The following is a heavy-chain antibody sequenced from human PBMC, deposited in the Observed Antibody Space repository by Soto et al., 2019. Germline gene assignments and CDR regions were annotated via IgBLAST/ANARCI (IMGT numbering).Heavy chain of an antibody. CDR3: SRDPLNYYDTA. D-gene: IGHD3-22*01. Sequence: EVQLVESGGGLVQPGGSLRLSCAASGFNFGSGWMHWDRQAPGKGLVWVSRIDSDGSRPTYADSVKGRFPISRDNTKNTLYLQMNSLRAEDTAFYFCSRDPLNYYDTAWGEGTLVTVSS. CDR1: GFNFGSGW. V-gene: IGHV3-74*01. J-gene: IGHJ5*02. CDR2: IDSDGSRP.